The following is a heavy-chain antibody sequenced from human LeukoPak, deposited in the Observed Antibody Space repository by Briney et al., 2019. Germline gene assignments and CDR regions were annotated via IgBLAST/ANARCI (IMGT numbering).Heavy chain of an antibody. D-gene: IGHD2-2*01. J-gene: IGHJ6*02. CDR3: AKLGISTSSYYYYYGMDV. Sequence: GGSLRLSCAASGLTFSSYAMSWVRQAPGKGLEWVSAISGSGGSTYYADSVKGRFTISRDNSKNTLYLQMNSLRAEDTAVYYCAKLGISTSSYYYYYGMDVWGQGTTVTVSS. CDR1: GLTFSSYA. CDR2: ISGSGGST. V-gene: IGHV3-23*01.